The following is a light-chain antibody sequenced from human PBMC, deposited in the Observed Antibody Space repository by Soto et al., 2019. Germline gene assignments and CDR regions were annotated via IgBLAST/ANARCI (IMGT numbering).Light chain of an antibody. CDR2: SAS. CDR3: RQNYAFPYT. Sequence: DIQMTQSPSSLSASVGDRVTIPCQASQTISNYLNWYQQKPGKAPELLIYSASTLQSGVPTRFSGSGSGTDITLIISSLHPEDFASYYCRQNYAFPYTFGQGTKLEI. CDR1: QTISNY. V-gene: IGKV1-39*01. J-gene: IGKJ2*01.